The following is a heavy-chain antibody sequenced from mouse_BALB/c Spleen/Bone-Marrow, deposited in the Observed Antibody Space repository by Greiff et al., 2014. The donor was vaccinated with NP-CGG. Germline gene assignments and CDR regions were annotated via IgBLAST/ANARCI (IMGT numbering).Heavy chain of an antibody. CDR2: IDPSDSYT. D-gene: IGHD2-2*01. CDR1: GYTFTSYW. CDR3: ASYYGYDEGFAY. J-gene: IGHJ3*01. Sequence: QVQLQQPGAELVNPGASVKLSCKASGYTFTSYWMHWVQQRPGQGLEWIGEIDPSDSYTNYNQKLKGKATLTVDKPPSTAYMQLSSLTSEDSAVYYCASYYGYDEGFAYWGQGTLVTVS. V-gene: IGHV1-69*02.